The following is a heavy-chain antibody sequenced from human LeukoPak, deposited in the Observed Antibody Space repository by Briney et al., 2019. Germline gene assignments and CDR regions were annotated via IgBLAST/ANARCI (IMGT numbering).Heavy chain of an antibody. CDR1: GDSISSGGYY. CDR3: ARYYDSSACLDY. J-gene: IGHJ4*02. CDR2: IYYSGST. D-gene: IGHD3-22*01. V-gene: IGHV4-31*03. Sequence: PSETLSLTCTVSGDSISSGGYYWTWIRQHPGKGLEWIGYIYYSGSTYYNPSLKSRVTISVDTSKNQFSLKLSSVTAADTAVYYCARYYDSSACLDYWGQGTLVTVSS.